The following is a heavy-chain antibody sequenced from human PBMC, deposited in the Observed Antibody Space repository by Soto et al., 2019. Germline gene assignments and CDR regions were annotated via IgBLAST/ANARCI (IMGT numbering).Heavy chain of an antibody. D-gene: IGHD6-19*01. V-gene: IGHV3-30*18. CDR3: AKAPPGIAVANGYGMDV. Sequence: QVQLVESGGGVVQPGRSLRLSCAASGFTFSSYGMHWVRQAPGKGLEWVAVISYDGSNKYYADSVKGRFTISRDNSKNTLYLQMNSLRAEDTAVYYCAKAPPGIAVANGYGMDVWGQGTTVTVSS. CDR1: GFTFSSYG. CDR2: ISYDGSNK. J-gene: IGHJ6*02.